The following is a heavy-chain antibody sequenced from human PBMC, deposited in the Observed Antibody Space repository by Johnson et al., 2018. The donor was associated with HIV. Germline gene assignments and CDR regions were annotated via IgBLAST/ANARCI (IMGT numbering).Heavy chain of an antibody. CDR2: MRYDGRAK. D-gene: IGHD6-19*01. Sequence: VQLVESGGGVVQPGRSLRLSCAASGFSFSNYAMDWVRQAPGKGLEWVAFMRYDGRAKYYADSVQGRFSISRDNSKNTLYLQMNSLRDEDAAIYYCARGSLSGWFPPDALDIWGQGTMVTVSS. CDR3: ARGSLSGWFPPDALDI. CDR1: GFSFSNYA. V-gene: IGHV3-33*08. J-gene: IGHJ3*02.